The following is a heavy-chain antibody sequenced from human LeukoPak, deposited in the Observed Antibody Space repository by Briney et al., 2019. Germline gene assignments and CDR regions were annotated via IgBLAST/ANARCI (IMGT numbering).Heavy chain of an antibody. D-gene: IGHD3-10*01. Sequence: GGSLRLSCAASGFTFSIYAMSWVRQAPGKGLEWVSAISGSGGTAYYADSVKGRFTISRDNSKNTLYLQMNSLRAEDTAVYYCAQWFGEQQYRHWGQGTLVTVSS. V-gene: IGHV3-23*01. CDR3: AQWFGEQQYRH. CDR2: ISGSGGTA. J-gene: IGHJ1*01. CDR1: GFTFSIYA.